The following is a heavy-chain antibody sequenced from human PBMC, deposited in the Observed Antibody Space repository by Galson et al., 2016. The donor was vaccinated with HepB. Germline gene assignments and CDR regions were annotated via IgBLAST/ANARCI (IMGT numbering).Heavy chain of an antibody. CDR1: GFTFSTYG. J-gene: IGHJ4*02. V-gene: IGHV3-33*08. CDR3: AREAGLYSSGWRYFDN. Sequence: SLRLSCAASGFTFSTYGFHWVRQAPGKGLEWVAVIWYDGSQRYYSDSVEGRFTISRDNSKNTLFLQMNSLRPEDTAVYYCAREAGLYSSGWRYFDNWGQGTLVTVSS. D-gene: IGHD6-19*01. CDR2: IWYDGSQR.